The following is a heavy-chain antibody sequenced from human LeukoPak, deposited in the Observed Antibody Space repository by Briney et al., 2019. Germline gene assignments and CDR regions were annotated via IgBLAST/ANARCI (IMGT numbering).Heavy chain of an antibody. CDR1: GFTFSSYS. V-gene: IGHV3-48*01. CDR2: ISSSSTTT. CDR3: ASLKVTMVRGADH. J-gene: IGHJ4*02. D-gene: IGHD3-10*01. Sequence: GGSLRLSCAASGFTFSSYSMMWVRQAPGKGLEWVSYISSSSTTTHYADSVKGRFTISRDNAKNSVYLQMNSLRAEDTAVYYCASLKVTMVRGADHWGQGTLVTVSS.